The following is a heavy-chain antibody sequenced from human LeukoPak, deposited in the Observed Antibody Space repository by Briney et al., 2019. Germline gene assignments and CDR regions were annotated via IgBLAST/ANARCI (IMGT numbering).Heavy chain of an antibody. D-gene: IGHD5-18*01. J-gene: IGHJ4*02. CDR2: ISGSGGST. CDR3: AKGNTRYSYGYYYFDY. V-gene: IGHV3-23*01. Sequence: GSLRLSCAASGFTFSSYAMSWVRQAPGKGLEWVSAISGSGGSTYYADSVKGRFTISRDNSKNTLYLQMNSLRAEDTAVYYCAKGNTRYSYGYYYFDYWGQGTLVTVSS. CDR1: GFTFSSYA.